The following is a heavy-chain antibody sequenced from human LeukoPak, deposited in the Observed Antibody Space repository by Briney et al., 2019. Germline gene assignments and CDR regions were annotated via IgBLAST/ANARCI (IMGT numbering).Heavy chain of an antibody. D-gene: IGHD1-26*01. V-gene: IGHV3-53*01. CDR1: GFTVSSNH. Sequence: GGSLRLSCAASGFTVSSNHMIWVRQAPGKGLEWVSVIYSGGSTYYADSVKGRFTISRDNSKNTLYLQMNSLRAEDTAVYYCARMGSGSSPWDYWGQGALATVSS. CDR2: IYSGGST. CDR3: ARMGSGSSPWDY. J-gene: IGHJ4*02.